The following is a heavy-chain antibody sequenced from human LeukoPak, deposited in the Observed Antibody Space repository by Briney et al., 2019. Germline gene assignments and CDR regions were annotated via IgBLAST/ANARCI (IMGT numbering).Heavy chain of an antibody. CDR3: ARDQDYSNYFDY. CDR1: GGSISSGDYY. CDR2: IYYSGST. D-gene: IGHD4-11*01. Sequence: PSQTLSLTCTVSGGSISSGDYYWSWIRQPPGKGLEWIGYIYYSGSTYYNPSLKSRVTISVDTSKNQFSLKLSSVTAADTAVYYCARDQDYSNYFDYWGQGTLVTVSS. J-gene: IGHJ4*02. V-gene: IGHV4-30-4*08.